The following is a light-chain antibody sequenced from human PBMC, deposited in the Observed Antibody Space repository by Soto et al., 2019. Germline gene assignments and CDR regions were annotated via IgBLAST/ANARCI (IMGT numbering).Light chain of an antibody. V-gene: IGKV1-39*01. Sequence: DIQMTQSPSSLSASVGDRVTITCRASQTISNYLNWYQQQPGKAPKLLIYAETSLQSGVPSKFSGSGTGTDFALTLSSLQHEDIATYYCIQCYSSPITFGGGTKVEIK. CDR1: QTISNY. CDR2: AET. CDR3: IQCYSSPIT. J-gene: IGKJ4*01.